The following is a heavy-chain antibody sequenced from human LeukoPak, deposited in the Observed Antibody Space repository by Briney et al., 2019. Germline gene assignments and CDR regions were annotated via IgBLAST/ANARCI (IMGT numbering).Heavy chain of an antibody. CDR3: AKGGGYQLPLDY. CDR2: ISYDESNK. J-gene: IGHJ4*02. D-gene: IGHD2-2*01. CDR1: GFTFSSYG. Sequence: PGGSLRLSCAASGFTFSSYGMHWVRQAPGKGLEWVAVISYDESNKYYADSVKGRFTISRGSSKNTLYLQMNSLRAEDTAVYYCAKGGGYQLPLDYWGQGTLVTVSS. V-gene: IGHV3-30*18.